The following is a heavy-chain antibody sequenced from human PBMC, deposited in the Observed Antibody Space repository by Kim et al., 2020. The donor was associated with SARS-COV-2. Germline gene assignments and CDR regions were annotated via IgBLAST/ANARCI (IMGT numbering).Heavy chain of an antibody. D-gene: IGHD5-18*01. Sequence: ASVKVSCKASGYTFIDYYIHWVRQAPGQGLEWVGWIYPNSGKTNYAQKFEGRVTLTRNTARNTAYMEVTSLISDDTAVYFCAKDGGYTYGPYHYYAMDVWGQGTAVTDSS. V-gene: IGHV1-2*02. CDR2: IYPNSGKT. CDR3: AKDGGYTYGPYHYYAMDV. J-gene: IGHJ6*02. CDR1: GYTFIDYY.